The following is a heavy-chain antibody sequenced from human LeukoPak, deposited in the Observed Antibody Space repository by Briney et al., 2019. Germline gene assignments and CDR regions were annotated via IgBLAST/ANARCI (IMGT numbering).Heavy chain of an antibody. CDR1: GFSLRTSGVG. CDR3: AHSPDVWRCYPSPDYFDY. D-gene: IGHD3-16*02. V-gene: IGHV2-5*02. CDR2: IYWDDDK. Sequence: KSGPTLVEPTQTLTLTCTFSGFSLRTSGVGVGWIRQPPGNALEWLALIYWDDDKRYSPSLKSRLTITKDTSKNQVVLTMTNMDPVDTATYYCAHSPDVWRCYPSPDYFDYWGQGTLVTVSS. J-gene: IGHJ4*02.